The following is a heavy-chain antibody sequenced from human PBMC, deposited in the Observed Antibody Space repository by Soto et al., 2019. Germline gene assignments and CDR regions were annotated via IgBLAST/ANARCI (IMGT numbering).Heavy chain of an antibody. CDR3: ARFSGSYTRGLDY. CDR2: SRNKANSYST. V-gene: IGHV3-72*01. J-gene: IGHJ4*02. CDR1: GFTFSDHY. Sequence: EVQLVESGGGLVQPGGSLRLSCAASGFTFSDHYMDWVRQAPGKGLEWVGRSRNKANSYSTEYAAPVKGRFTISRDESKNSLYLQMNSLKTEDTAVYYCARFSGSYTRGLDYWGQGTLVTVSS. D-gene: IGHD1-26*01.